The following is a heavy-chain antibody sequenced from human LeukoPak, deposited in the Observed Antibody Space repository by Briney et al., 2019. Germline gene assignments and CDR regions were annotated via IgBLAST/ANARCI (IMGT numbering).Heavy chain of an antibody. D-gene: IGHD3-3*01. J-gene: IGHJ5*02. CDR3: ARDFWSGSNWFDP. V-gene: IGHV4-34*01. CDR1: GGSFSSYY. CDR2: INHSGST. Sequence: SETLSLTCVVYGGSFSSYYWSWIRQPPGKGLEWIGEINHSGSTNYNPSLKSRITISVDTSKNQFSLKLSSVTAADTAVYYCARDFWSGSNWFDPWGQGTLVTVSS.